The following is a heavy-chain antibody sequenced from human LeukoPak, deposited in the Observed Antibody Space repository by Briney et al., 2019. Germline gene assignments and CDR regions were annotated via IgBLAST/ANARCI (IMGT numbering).Heavy chain of an antibody. CDR3: AIGLVRGNFDY. D-gene: IGHD6-19*01. CDR1: GFTFSSYG. Sequence: GGSLRLSCAASGFTFSSYGMHWVRQAPGKGLEWVAVISYDGSNKYYADSVKGRFTISRDNSKNTLYLQMNSLRAEDTAAYYCAIGLVRGNFDYWGQGTLVTVSS. CDR2: ISYDGSNK. J-gene: IGHJ4*02. V-gene: IGHV3-30*03.